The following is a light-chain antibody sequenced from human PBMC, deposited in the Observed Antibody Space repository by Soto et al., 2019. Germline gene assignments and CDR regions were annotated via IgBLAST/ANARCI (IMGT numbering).Light chain of an antibody. CDR3: QSYDSSLSGYV. CDR2: GNT. Sequence: QSVLTQPPSVSGAPGQRVTISCTGSSSNIGAGYDVSWYQQRPGTAPKFLIYGNTDRPSGVPDRFSGSKSGTSASLAITGLQAEDEADYYCQSYDSSLSGYVFGTGTKLTVL. J-gene: IGLJ1*01. V-gene: IGLV1-40*01. CDR1: SSNIGAGYD.